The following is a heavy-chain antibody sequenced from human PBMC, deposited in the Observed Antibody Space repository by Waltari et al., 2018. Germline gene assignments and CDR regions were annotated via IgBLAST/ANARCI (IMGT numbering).Heavy chain of an antibody. D-gene: IGHD6-19*01. CDR2: ISPICGTA. V-gene: IGHV1-69*05. Sequence: QVQLVQSGAEVKKPGSSVKVSCKASGGTFSSYAIRWVRQAPGQGLEWMGGISPICGTANYAQKCQGRVTITTDESTSTAYMELSSLRSEDTAVYYCASSAGWWLADYWGQGTLVTVSS. J-gene: IGHJ4*02. CDR1: GGTFSSYA. CDR3: ASSAGWWLADY.